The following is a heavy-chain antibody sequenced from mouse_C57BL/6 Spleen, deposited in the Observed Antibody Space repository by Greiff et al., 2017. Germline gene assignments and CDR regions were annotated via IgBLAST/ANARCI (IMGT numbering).Heavy chain of an antibody. J-gene: IGHJ4*01. D-gene: IGHD2-4*01. V-gene: IGHV14-1*01. CDR3: TTGRLRHAMDY. Sequence: VQLQQSGAELVRPGASVKLSCTASGFNIKDYYMHWVKQRPEPGLEWIGRIDPEDGDTEYAPKFQGKATMTADTSSNTAYLQLSSLTAEDTAVYYCTTGRLRHAMDYWGQGTSVTVSS. CDR1: GFNIKDYY. CDR2: IDPEDGDT.